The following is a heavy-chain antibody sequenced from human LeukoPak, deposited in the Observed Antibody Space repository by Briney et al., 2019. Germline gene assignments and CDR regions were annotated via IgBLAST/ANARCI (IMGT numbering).Heavy chain of an antibody. CDR1: GFTFSTFR. V-gene: IGHV3-7*05. CDR3: ARDGPRSGESSYDY. CDR2: IKEDGSET. Sequence: GGSLRLSCAAPGFTFSTFRMTWVRQAPGKGLEWLANIKEDGSETYYVDSVKGRFTISRDNAKSSLYLQMNTLRFEDTAVYYCARDGPRSGESSYDYWGQGTLVTVSS. D-gene: IGHD2-15*01. J-gene: IGHJ4*02.